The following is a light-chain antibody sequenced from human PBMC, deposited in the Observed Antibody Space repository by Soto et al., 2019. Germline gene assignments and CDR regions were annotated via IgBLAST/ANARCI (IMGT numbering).Light chain of an antibody. CDR1: NSDVGGYHY. Sequence: QSALTQPASVSGSPGQSITISCTGTNSDVGGYHYVSWYQHHPGKAPKLMIYDVSNRPSGVSNRFSGSKSGNTASLTISGLQAEDEADYYCSSYTTSSPFVFGTGTKLT. CDR2: DVS. V-gene: IGLV2-14*03. CDR3: SSYTTSSPFV. J-gene: IGLJ1*01.